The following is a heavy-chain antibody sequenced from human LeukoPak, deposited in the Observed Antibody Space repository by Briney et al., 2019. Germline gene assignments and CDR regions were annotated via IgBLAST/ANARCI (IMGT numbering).Heavy chain of an antibody. CDR3: ARIRDGYNDAYDI. CDR2: INPSGGST. Sequence: ASVKVSCKASGYTFTSYYMHWVRQAPGQGLEWMGIINPSGGSTSYAQNFQGRVTMTRDTSTSTVYMGLSSLRSEDTAVYYCARIRDGYNDAYDIWGQGTMVTVSS. V-gene: IGHV1-46*01. J-gene: IGHJ3*02. CDR1: GYTFTSYY. D-gene: IGHD5-24*01.